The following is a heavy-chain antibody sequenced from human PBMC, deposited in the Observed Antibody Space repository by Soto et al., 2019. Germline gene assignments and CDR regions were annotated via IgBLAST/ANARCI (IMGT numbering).Heavy chain of an antibody. Sequence: WGSLRLSCAASGFAFSGSAMYWFRQASGKGPEWVGRIRSKGHNYATEYAASVKGRFTISRDDSKNTAYLQMNSLQTEDTAVYYCTRDLFSYDYSGILWFDPWGQGTLVTVSS. CDR3: TRDLFSYDYSGILWFDP. V-gene: IGHV3-73*01. CDR2: IRSKGHNYAT. CDR1: GFAFSGSA. J-gene: IGHJ5*02. D-gene: IGHD3-16*01.